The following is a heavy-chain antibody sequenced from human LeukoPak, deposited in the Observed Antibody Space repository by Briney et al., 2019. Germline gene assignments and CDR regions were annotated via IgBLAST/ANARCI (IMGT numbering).Heavy chain of an antibody. CDR1: GGSISSSSYY. V-gene: IGHV4-39*01. J-gene: IGHJ4*02. CDR3: ARSGGYYDRTFDS. D-gene: IGHD3-22*01. Sequence: SETLSLTCTVSGGSISSSSYYWGWIRQPPGKRLEWIGSIYYSGSTYYNPSLKRRVTISVDTSKNQFSLKLSSVTAADTAVYYCARSGGYYDRTFDSWGQGTLVTVSS. CDR2: IYYSGST.